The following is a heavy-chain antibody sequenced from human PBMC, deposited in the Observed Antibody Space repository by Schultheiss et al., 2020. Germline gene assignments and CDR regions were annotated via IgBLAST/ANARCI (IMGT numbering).Heavy chain of an antibody. CDR3: ARDPITTRGYCSGGSCYRGWFDP. Sequence: ASVKVSCKASGYTFTGYYMHWVRQAPGQGLEWMGRINPNSGGTNYAQKFQGRVTMTRDTSISTAYMELSRLRSDDTAVYYCARDPITTRGYCSGGSCYRGWFDPWGQGTLGTVSS. CDR2: INPNSGGT. J-gene: IGHJ5*02. D-gene: IGHD2-15*01. CDR1: GYTFTGYY. V-gene: IGHV1-2*06.